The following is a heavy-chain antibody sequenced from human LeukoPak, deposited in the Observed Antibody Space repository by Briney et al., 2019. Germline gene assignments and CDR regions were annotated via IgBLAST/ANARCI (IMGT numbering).Heavy chain of an antibody. D-gene: IGHD3-22*01. CDR1: GYTFTSYG. CDR2: INPSGGST. J-gene: IGHJ5*02. CDR3: ARVYPYDSTRGSLWFDP. Sequence: ASVKVSCKASGYTFTSYGISWVRQAPGQGLEWMGIINPSGGSTSYAQKFQGRVTMTRDMSTSTVYMELSSLRSEDTAVYYCARVYPYDSTRGSLWFDPWGQGTLVTVSS. V-gene: IGHV1-46*01.